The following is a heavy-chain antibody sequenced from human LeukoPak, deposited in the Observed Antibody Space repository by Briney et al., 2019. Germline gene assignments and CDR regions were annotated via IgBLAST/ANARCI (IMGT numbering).Heavy chain of an antibody. CDR2: IYNSGSST. CDR3: VRDRELTY. Sequence: SETLSLTCPVSDGSISIYYWNWIRQPPGKGLEWIGYIYNSGSSTIYNPSLQSRVTISVDMSKNQFSLRLSSVTAADTAVYFCVRDRELTYWGQGILVTVSS. D-gene: IGHD3-10*01. V-gene: IGHV4-59*01. J-gene: IGHJ4*02. CDR1: DGSISIYY.